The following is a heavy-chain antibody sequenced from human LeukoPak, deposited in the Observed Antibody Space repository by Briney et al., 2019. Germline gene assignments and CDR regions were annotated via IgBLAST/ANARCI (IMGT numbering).Heavy chain of an antibody. CDR2: ISGYNGNT. J-gene: IGHJ4*02. CDR1: GYTFTSYG. Sequence: ASVKVSCKASGYTFTSYGISWVRQAPGQGLEWMGWISGYNGNTNYAQKLQGRVTMTTDTSTSTAYMELTSLRSDDTAVYYCAKDPTEFYIRSDYFDYWGQGTLVTVSS. D-gene: IGHD2/OR15-2a*01. V-gene: IGHV1-18*01. CDR3: AKDPTEFYIRSDYFDY.